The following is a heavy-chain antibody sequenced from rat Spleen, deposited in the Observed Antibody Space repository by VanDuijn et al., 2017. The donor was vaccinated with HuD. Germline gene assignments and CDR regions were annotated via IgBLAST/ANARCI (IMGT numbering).Heavy chain of an antibody. J-gene: IGHJ1*01. D-gene: IGHD2-2*01. CDR2: ITSGGSNT. V-gene: IGHV5-25*01. Sequence: EVQLVESGGNLVQPGRSLRLSCAASGFTFNSFSMTWMRQAPKKGLEWVATITSGGSNTYYPDSVKGRFTISRDNAKNTLYLQMDNLRSEDTATYYCARAGYLRDWYFDFWGPGTMVTVSS. CDR3: ARAGYLRDWYFDF. CDR1: GFTFNSFS.